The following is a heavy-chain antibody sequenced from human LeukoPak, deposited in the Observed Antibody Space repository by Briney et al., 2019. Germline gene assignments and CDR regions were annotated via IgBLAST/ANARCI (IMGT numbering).Heavy chain of an antibody. CDR2: IYYSGST. Sequence: SQTLSLTCTVSGGPISSGAYYWSWIRQHPGKGLEWIGYIYYSGSTYYNPSLKSRVIISIGTSKNQFSLNLSSVTAADTAVYYCARAPIGSGNDYYFDYWGQGTLVTVSS. J-gene: IGHJ4*02. V-gene: IGHV4-31*03. CDR3: ARAPIGSGNDYYFDY. D-gene: IGHD3-10*01. CDR1: GGPISSGAYY.